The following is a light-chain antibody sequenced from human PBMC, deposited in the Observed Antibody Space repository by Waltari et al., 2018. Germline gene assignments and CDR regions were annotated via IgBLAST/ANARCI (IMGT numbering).Light chain of an antibody. Sequence: SSELLMDPAVSVALGQPVRITCQGDSIRSYYTSRYQQKPGQAPVLVIYGKNNRPSGIPDRFSGSSSGNTASLTITGAQAEDEADYYCNSRDSSGKHPRLFGGGTKLTVL. J-gene: IGLJ3*02. CDR2: GKN. CDR3: NSRDSSGKHPRL. CDR1: SIRSYY. V-gene: IGLV3-19*01.